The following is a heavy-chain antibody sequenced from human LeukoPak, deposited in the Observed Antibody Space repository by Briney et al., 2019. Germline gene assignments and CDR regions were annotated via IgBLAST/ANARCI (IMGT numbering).Heavy chain of an antibody. J-gene: IGHJ6*04. D-gene: IGHD5-12*01. Sequence: SVKVSCKASGGTCSSYAISWVRQAPGQGLEWMGGIIPIFGTANYAQKFQGRVTITADKSTSTAYMEMSSLRSEDTAVYYCARLSTIVATVNVDYYYGMDVWGKGTTVTVSS. CDR3: ARLSTIVATVNVDYYYGMDV. V-gene: IGHV1-69*06. CDR1: GGTCSSYA. CDR2: IIPIFGTA.